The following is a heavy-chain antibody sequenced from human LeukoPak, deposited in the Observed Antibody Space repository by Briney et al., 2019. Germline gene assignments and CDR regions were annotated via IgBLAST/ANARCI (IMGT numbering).Heavy chain of an antibody. Sequence: PGGSLRLSCAASGFIFSSYWMSWVRQAPGKGLEWVANIKQDGTEKYYVDSVKGRFTVSRDNAKNSLYLQMNSLRAEDTAVYYCARDVREMATNTYYFDYWGQGTLVTVSS. CDR1: GFIFSSYW. J-gene: IGHJ4*02. CDR2: IKQDGTEK. CDR3: ARDVREMATNTYYFDY. V-gene: IGHV3-7*01. D-gene: IGHD5-24*01.